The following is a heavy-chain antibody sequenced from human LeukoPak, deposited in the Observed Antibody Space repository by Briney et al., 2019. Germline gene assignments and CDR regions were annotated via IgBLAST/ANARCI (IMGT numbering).Heavy chain of an antibody. CDR1: GGSISSDC. D-gene: IGHD2-15*01. Sequence: SETLSLTCAVSGGSISSDCWSWIRQPPGKGLEWIGYIYYSGSTNYNPSLKSRVTISVDTSKNQFSLKLSSVTAADTAVYYCARDRGYCSGGSCYRWFDPWGQGTLVTVSS. CDR2: IYYSGST. CDR3: ARDRGYCSGGSCYRWFDP. J-gene: IGHJ5*02. V-gene: IGHV4-59*01.